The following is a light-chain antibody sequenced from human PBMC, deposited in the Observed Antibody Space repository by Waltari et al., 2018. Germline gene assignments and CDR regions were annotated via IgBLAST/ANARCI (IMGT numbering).Light chain of an antibody. Sequence: DIQVTQSPSSVSASVGDTVTITCRASQNIGIFLGCYQQKPGTAPKLLIFGASTLHSGVPSRFTGSGSGTDFALTISSLQPEDFATYYCQQSHTFPRTFGQGTKVDI. V-gene: IGKV1-12*01. CDR1: QNIGIF. CDR2: GAS. CDR3: QQSHTFPRT. J-gene: IGKJ1*01.